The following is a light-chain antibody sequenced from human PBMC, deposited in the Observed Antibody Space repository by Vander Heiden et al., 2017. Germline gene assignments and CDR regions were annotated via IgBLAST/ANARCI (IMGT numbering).Light chain of an antibody. Sequence: SYELTQPPSVSVSPGQTASITCSGDNLGNKYVCWYQQKPGRSLGWVSYQDTRRPSGIPECFSGSDSAKTATLTISGTQAVDESDDYCQTWDRSTVIFGGGTKMTVL. CDR2: QDT. V-gene: IGLV3-1*01. CDR1: NLGNKY. J-gene: IGLJ2*01. CDR3: QTWDRSTVI.